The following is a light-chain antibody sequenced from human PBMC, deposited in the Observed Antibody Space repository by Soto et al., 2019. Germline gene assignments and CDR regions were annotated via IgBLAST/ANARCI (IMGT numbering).Light chain of an antibody. CDR3: MQAVQTPRT. CDR2: LGS. J-gene: IGKJ5*01. V-gene: IGKV2-28*01. CDR1: QSLLHSNGYNY. Sequence: DIVVTQSPLSLPVTPGEPASISCRSSQSLLHSNGYNYLDWYLQKPGQSPQLLIYLGSNRASGVHDRFSGSGSGTDFTLKISRVEAEDVGVYYCMQAVQTPRTFGQGTRLEIK.